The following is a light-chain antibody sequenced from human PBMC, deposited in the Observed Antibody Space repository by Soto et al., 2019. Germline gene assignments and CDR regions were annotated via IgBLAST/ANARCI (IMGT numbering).Light chain of an antibody. Sequence: EIVLTQSPVTLSLSPGERATLSCRASQSVRTYLAWYQVKPGQAPRLLIYAASTRATGIPARFSGSGSGTEFTLIISSLQSEDFAVYYCQQYNNWLGTFGQGTKVDI. J-gene: IGKJ1*01. CDR3: QQYNNWLGT. CDR1: QSVRTY. V-gene: IGKV3-15*01. CDR2: AAS.